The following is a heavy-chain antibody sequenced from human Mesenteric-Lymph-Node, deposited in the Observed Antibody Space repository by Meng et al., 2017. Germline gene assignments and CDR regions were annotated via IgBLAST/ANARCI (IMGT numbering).Heavy chain of an antibody. Sequence: SETLSLTCTVSGGPISSSSYYWGWIRQPPGKGMEWIGSIYYSGSTYYHPSLKSRGTISVDTSKNQFSLKPSSVTAADTAVYYCARESPLIVGAIQGSDYWGQGTLVTVSS. CDR3: ARESPLIVGAIQGSDY. CDR1: GGPISSSSYY. J-gene: IGHJ4*02. CDR2: IYYSGST. D-gene: IGHD1-26*01. V-gene: IGHV4-39*07.